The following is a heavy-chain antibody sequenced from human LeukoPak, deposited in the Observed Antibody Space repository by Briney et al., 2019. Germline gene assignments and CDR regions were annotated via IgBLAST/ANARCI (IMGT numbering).Heavy chain of an antibody. D-gene: IGHD4-23*01. CDR1: GFTVSSNY. J-gene: IGHJ4*02. Sequence: GGSLRLSCAASGFTVSSNYMSWVRQAPGKGLEWVAVDSVKGRFTISRDNPKNTLYVQTNSLRAEDTAVYYCARGRGADYGGNSGYFDYWGQGTLVTVSS. V-gene: IGHV3-53*01. CDR3: ARGRGADYGGNSGYFDY.